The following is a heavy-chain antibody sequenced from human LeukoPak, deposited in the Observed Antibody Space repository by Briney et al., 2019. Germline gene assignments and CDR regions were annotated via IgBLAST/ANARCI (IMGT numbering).Heavy chain of an antibody. V-gene: IGHV3-30-3*01. CDR1: GFTFSSYA. D-gene: IGHD2-15*01. J-gene: IGHJ4*02. CDR3: ARDQTYCSGGSCCLDY. Sequence: GGSLRLSCAASGFTFSSYAMHWVRQAPGKGLEWVAVISYDGSNKYYADPVKGRFTISRDNSKNTLYLQMNSLRAEDTAVYYCARDQTYCSGGSCCLDYWGQGTLVTVSS. CDR2: ISYDGSNK.